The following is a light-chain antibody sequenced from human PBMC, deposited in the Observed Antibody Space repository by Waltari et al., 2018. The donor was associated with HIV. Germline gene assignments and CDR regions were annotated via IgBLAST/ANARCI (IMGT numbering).Light chain of an antibody. V-gene: IGLV2-18*01. Sequence: QSALTQPPSVSGFPGQSVTISCTGFRGDVPTYNRVSWYQQPPNTAPKLILYEVYNRPPGVPDRFSVSQAGDMASLTGSGLQTEDEADYYCALYTTRNIIFGGGTNLVVL. CDR1: RGDVPTYNR. CDR2: EVY. CDR3: ALYTTRNII. J-gene: IGLJ2*01.